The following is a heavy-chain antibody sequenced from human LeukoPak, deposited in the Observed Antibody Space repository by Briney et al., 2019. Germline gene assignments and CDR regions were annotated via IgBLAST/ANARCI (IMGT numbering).Heavy chain of an antibody. CDR3: ARDHPDGLGSDY. J-gene: IGHJ4*02. D-gene: IGHD3/OR15-3a*01. CDR1: GGSISSGGYY. Sequence: PSETLSLTCTVSGGSISSGGYYWSWIRQHPGKGLEWIGYIYYSGSTYYNPSLKSRVTISVDTSKNQFSLKLSSVTAADTAVYYCARDHPDGLGSDYWGQGTLVTVSS. V-gene: IGHV4-31*03. CDR2: IYYSGST.